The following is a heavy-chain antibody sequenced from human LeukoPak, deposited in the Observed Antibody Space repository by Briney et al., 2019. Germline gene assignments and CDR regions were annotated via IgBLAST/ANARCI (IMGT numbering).Heavy chain of an antibody. V-gene: IGHV3-11*05. D-gene: IGHD3-22*01. Sequence: PGGSLRLSCAASGFTFSDNYMNWIRQAPGKGLEWVSYISSSSSYTNYADSVKGRFTISRDNAKNSLYLQMNSLRAKDTAVYYCARAYDSSGFATDYWGQGTLVTVSS. CDR1: GFTFSDNY. CDR2: ISSSSSYT. CDR3: ARAYDSSGFATDY. J-gene: IGHJ4*02.